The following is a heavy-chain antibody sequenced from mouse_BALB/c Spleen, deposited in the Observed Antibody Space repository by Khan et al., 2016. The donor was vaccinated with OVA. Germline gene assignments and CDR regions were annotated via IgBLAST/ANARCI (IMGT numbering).Heavy chain of an antibody. Sequence: QVRLQQSGAELVKPGASVKISCKASGYTFTSFYMYWVKQRPGQGLEWIGGINPSNGDTHFYEKFKSKATLTVDKFSTKAYMQFSSLTSEDSAVYYCARSGYGNPFAYWGQGTLVTVSA. CDR3: ARSGYGNPFAY. CDR1: GYTFTSFY. D-gene: IGHD2-1*01. V-gene: IGHV1S81*02. J-gene: IGHJ3*01. CDR2: INPSNGDT.